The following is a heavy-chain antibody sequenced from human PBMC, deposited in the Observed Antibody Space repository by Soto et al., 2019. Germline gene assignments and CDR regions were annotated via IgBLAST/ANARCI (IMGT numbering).Heavy chain of an antibody. V-gene: IGHV1-18*01. Sequence: ASVKVSCKASGYSFTNYGISWVRQAPGQGLEWMGWISGHNGNTNYAQKLQGRVTMTTDTSTSTAYMELRSLRSDDTAVYYCARDYYGLGCRRSPFFYWGPGALVTDS. CDR2: ISGHNGNT. CDR1: GYSFTNYG. J-gene: IGHJ4*02. D-gene: IGHD3-10*01. CDR3: ARDYYGLGCRRSPFFY.